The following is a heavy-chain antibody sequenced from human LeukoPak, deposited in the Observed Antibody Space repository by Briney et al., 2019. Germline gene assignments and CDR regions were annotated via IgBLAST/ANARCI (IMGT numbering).Heavy chain of an antibody. V-gene: IGHV3-15*01. D-gene: IGHD2-15*01. CDR3: TTSLTPYYFDF. CDR1: GFTFSNAW. Sequence: PGGSLRLSCAASGFTFSNAWMSWVRQAPGKGLEWVGLIKSKIDGGTTDYAAPVKGRFTISRDDSNNGLYLQMNSLKTEDTAVYYCTTSLTPYYFDFWGQGTLVTVSS. CDR2: IKSKIDGGTT. J-gene: IGHJ4*02.